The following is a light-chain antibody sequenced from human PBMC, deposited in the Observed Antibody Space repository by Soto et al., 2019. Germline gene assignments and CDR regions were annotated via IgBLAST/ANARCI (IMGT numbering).Light chain of an antibody. Sequence: QSVLTQPPSVSGAPGQRVTISCTGSSSNIGAGYDVHWYQQLPGTAPKLLIDSNNNRPSGVHDRFSATKSGTSASLAITGIQAEEEAEYYCQSFDSGMSGKVFGGGAMVTVL. V-gene: IGLV1-40*01. CDR3: QSFDSGMSGKV. CDR2: SNN. J-gene: IGLJ2*01. CDR1: SSNIGAGYD.